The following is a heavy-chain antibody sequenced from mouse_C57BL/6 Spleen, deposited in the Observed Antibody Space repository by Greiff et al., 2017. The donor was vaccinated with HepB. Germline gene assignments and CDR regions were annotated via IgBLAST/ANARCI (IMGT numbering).Heavy chain of an antibody. CDR1: GYTFTSYG. V-gene: IGHV1-81*01. D-gene: IGHD1-1*01. CDR3: ARSDYGYAMDY. Sequence: QVQLQQSGAELARPGASVKLSCKASGYTFTSYGISWVKQRTRQGLEWIGEIYPRSGNTYYNEKFKGKATLTADKSSSTAYMELRSLTSEDSAVYFCARSDYGYAMDYWGQGTSVTVSS. J-gene: IGHJ4*01. CDR2: IYPRSGNT.